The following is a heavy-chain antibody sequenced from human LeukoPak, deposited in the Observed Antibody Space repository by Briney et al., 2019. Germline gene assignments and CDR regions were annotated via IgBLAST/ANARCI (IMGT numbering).Heavy chain of an antibody. Sequence: PGGSLRLSCAASGFTVSSNEMSWVRQAPGKGLEWVSSISGGSTYYADSRKGRFTISRDNSKNTLYLQMNSLRAEDTAVYYCTTDDSGYWGQGTLVTVSS. CDR3: TTDDSGY. V-gene: IGHV3-38-3*01. J-gene: IGHJ4*02. D-gene: IGHD1-26*01. CDR1: GFTVSSNE. CDR2: ISGGST.